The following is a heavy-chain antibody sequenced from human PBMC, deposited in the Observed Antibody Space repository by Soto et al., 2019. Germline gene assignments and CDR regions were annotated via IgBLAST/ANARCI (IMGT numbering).Heavy chain of an antibody. J-gene: IGHJ6*02. Sequence: PGGSLRLSCAASGFTFXSYAMSLVRQAPGKGLEWVSAISGSGGSTYYADSVKGRFTISRDNSKNTLYLQMNSLRAEDTAVYYCAKDRVGRVVVPAAIQSRNYYYGMDVWGQGTTVTVSS. CDR2: ISGSGGST. D-gene: IGHD2-2*01. V-gene: IGHV3-23*01. CDR3: AKDRVGRVVVPAAIQSRNYYYGMDV. CDR1: GFTFXSYA.